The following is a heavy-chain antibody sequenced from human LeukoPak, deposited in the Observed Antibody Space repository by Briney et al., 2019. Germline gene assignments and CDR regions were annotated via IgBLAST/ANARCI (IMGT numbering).Heavy chain of an antibody. CDR1: GFTVSSNY. D-gene: IGHD3-10*01. J-gene: IGHJ6*04. Sequence: GGSLRLSCAASGFTVSSNYMSWVRQAPGKGLEWVSVIYSGGSTYYADSVKGRFTISRDNSKNTLYLQMNSLRAEDTAVYYCARGYCGGGSYSPPCMAVGGKGPTVTVS. CDR3: ARGYCGGGSYSPPCMAV. V-gene: IGHV3-66*01. CDR2: IYSGGST.